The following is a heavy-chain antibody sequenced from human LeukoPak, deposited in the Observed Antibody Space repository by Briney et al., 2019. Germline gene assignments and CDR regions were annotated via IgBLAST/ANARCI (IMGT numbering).Heavy chain of an antibody. D-gene: IGHD6-19*01. Sequence: GGSLRLSCAASGFTFSSYGMHWVRQAPGKGLEWVAVISYDGSYKYYADSVKGRFTISRDNSKNTLYLQMNSLRAEDTAVYYCARDGSSGWFSIWGQGTMVTVSS. CDR2: ISYDGSYK. CDR3: ARDGSSGWFSI. V-gene: IGHV3-30*19. CDR1: GFTFSSYG. J-gene: IGHJ3*02.